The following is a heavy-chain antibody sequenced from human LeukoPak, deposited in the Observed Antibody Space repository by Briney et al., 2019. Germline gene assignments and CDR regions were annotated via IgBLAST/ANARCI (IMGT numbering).Heavy chain of an antibody. J-gene: IGHJ4*02. D-gene: IGHD6-6*01. V-gene: IGHV1-46*01. Sequence: GASVKVSCKASGYTFTGYYMHWVRQAPGQGLEWMGIINPSGGSTSYAQKFQGRVTMTRDTSTSTVYMELSNLRSEDTAVYYCARVGGIAARPIDYWGQGTLVTVSS. CDR3: ARVGGIAARPIDY. CDR2: INPSGGST. CDR1: GYTFTGYY.